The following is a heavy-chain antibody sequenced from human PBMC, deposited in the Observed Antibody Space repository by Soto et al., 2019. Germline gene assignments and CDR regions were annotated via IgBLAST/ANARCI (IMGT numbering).Heavy chain of an antibody. Sequence: SETLSLTCTVSGGSISSYYWSWIRQPPGKGLEWIGYIYYSGSTNYNPSLKSRVTISVDTSKNQFSLKLSSVTAADTAVYYCARQGGERYKRGYYYYMDVWGKGTTVTVSS. J-gene: IGHJ6*03. V-gene: IGHV4-59*08. CDR1: GGSISSYY. CDR2: IYYSGST. CDR3: ARQGGERYKRGYYYYMDV. D-gene: IGHD3-9*01.